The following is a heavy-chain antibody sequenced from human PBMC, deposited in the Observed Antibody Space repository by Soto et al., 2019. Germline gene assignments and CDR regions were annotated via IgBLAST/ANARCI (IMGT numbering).Heavy chain of an antibody. CDR2: ISPSGRT. CDR1: GDSFRDYY. CDR3: ARTRNRWFDS. D-gene: IGHD1-1*01. Sequence: SETLSLTCVVSGDSFRDYYWSWIRQSPGVGLEWIGEISPSGRTEYNPSLRGRVTLSVDTSKNQFSLTLSTMTAADTAVYYCARTRNRWFDSWGQGTLVTVSS. J-gene: IGHJ5*01. V-gene: IGHV4-34*01.